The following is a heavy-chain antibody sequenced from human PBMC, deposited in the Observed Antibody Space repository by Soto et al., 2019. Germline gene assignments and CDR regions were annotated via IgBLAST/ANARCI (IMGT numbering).Heavy chain of an antibody. CDR1: GFTFSSYG. CDR3: ARACSGDNCYWAWGY. Sequence: QVQLVESGGGVVQPGRSLRLSCAASGFTFSSYGMHWVRQAPGKGLEWVAVISYDGSNKYYADSVKGRFTISRDNSKNTLYLQMNSLRAEDTAVYYCARACSGDNCYWAWGYWGQGTLVTVSS. CDR2: ISYDGSNK. J-gene: IGHJ4*02. V-gene: IGHV3-30*03. D-gene: IGHD2-15*01.